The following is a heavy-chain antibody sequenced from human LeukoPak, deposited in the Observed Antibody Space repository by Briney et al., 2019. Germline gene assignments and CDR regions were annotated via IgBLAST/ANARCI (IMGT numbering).Heavy chain of an antibody. V-gene: IGHV4-30-4*01. Sequence: PSETLSLTCTVSGGSISSGDYYWSWIRQPPGKGLEWIGYIYYSGSTNYNPSLKSRVTISVDTSKNQFSLKLSSVTAADTAVYYCAWGLLDPGAFDIWGQGTMVTVSS. J-gene: IGHJ3*02. CDR3: AWGLLDPGAFDI. CDR2: IYYSGST. CDR1: GGSISSGDYY. D-gene: IGHD3/OR15-3a*01.